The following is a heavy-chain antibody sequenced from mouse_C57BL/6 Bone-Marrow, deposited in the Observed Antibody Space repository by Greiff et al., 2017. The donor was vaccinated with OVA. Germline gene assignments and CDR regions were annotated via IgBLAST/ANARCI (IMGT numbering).Heavy chain of an antibody. CDR1: GFTFSNYW. J-gene: IGHJ3*01. Sequence: EVKLQESGGGLVQPGGSMKLSCVASGFTFSNYWMNWVRQSPEKGLEWVAQIRLKSDNYATHYAESVKGRFTISRDDSKSSVYLQMNNLRAEDTGIYYCTGPYYYGSSYVGFAYWGQGTLVTVSA. D-gene: IGHD1-1*01. CDR2: IRLKSDNYAT. V-gene: IGHV6-3*01. CDR3: TGPYYYGSSYVGFAY.